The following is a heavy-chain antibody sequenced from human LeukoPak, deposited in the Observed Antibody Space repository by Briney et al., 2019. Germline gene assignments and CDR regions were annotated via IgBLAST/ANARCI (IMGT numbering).Heavy chain of an antibody. J-gene: IGHJ4*02. CDR3: ARGLGLAAGPAGAFDY. Sequence: SETLSLTCAVYGGSFSGYYWSWIRQPPGKGLEWIGEINHSGSTNYNPSLKSRVTISVDTSKNQFSLKLSSVTAADTAVYYCARGLGLAAGPAGAFDYWGQGTLVTVSS. D-gene: IGHD6-13*01. CDR1: GGSFSGYY. V-gene: IGHV4-34*01. CDR2: INHSGST.